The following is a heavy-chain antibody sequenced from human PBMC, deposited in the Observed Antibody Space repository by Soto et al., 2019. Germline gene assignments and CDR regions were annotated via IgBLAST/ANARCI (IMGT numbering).Heavy chain of an antibody. CDR3: ARGRAGSSWSPFDY. D-gene: IGHD6-13*01. J-gene: IGHJ4*02. V-gene: IGHV1-69*13. Sequence: GASVKVSCKASGGTFSSYAISWVRQAPGQGLEWMGGIIPIFGTANYAQKFQGRVTITADESTSAAYMELSSLRSEDTAVYYCARGRAGSSWSPFDYRGQGTLVTVSS. CDR1: GGTFSSYA. CDR2: IIPIFGTA.